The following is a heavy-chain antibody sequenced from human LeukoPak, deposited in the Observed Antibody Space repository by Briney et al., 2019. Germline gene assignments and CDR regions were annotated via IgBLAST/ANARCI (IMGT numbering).Heavy chain of an antibody. V-gene: IGHV3-21*01. CDR2: ISSSSSYI. J-gene: IGHJ4*02. Sequence: GGSLRLSCAASGFTFSSYSMNWVRQAPGKGLEWVSSISSSSSYIYYADSVKGRFTIPRDNAKNSLYLQMNSLRAEDTAVYYCARDQGTTVVTGFDYWGQGTLVTVSS. CDR3: ARDQGTTVVTGFDY. CDR1: GFTFSSYS. D-gene: IGHD4-23*01.